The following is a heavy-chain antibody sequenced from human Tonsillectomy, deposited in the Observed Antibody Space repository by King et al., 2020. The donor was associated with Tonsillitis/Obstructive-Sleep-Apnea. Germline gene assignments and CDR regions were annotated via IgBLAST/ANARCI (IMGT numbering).Heavy chain of an antibody. D-gene: IGHD2-15*01. CDR3: ARAGGGYCSGGSCPPGGY. CDR2: INHSGST. Sequence: VQLPQWGAGLLKPSETLSLTCGVYGGSFSGYYWTWIRQSPGKGLEWIGEINHSGSTNYNPSLKSRVAISVDTSKNQFFLKLSSVTAADTAVYYCARAGGGYCSGGSCPPGGYWGQGTLVTVSS. V-gene: IGHV4-34*01. J-gene: IGHJ4*02. CDR1: GGSFSGYY.